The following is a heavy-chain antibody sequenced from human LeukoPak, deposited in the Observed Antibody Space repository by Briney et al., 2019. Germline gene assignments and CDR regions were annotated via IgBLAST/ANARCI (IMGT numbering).Heavy chain of an antibody. J-gene: IGHJ4*02. CDR1: GFTFSSYG. D-gene: IGHD2-15*01. CDR2: IRNDGSNK. Sequence: GGSLRLSCAASGFTFSSYGMHWVRQAPGKGLEWVAFIRNDGSNKYYAKSVKGRFTISRDNSKNPPYLQMNSLRAEDTAVYYCAKGIKRVVVAATEYYFDYWGQGTLVTVSS. CDR3: AKGIKRVVVAATEYYFDY. V-gene: IGHV3-30*02.